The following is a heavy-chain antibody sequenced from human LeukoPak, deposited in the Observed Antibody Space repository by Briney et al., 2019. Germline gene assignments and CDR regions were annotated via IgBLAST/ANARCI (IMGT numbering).Heavy chain of an antibody. D-gene: IGHD3-22*01. V-gene: IGHV3-21*01. J-gene: IGHJ4*02. CDR3: ASGDSGYYSSYYFDY. Sequence: GGSLRLSCAASGFTFSSYSMNWVRQAPGKGLEWVSSISSSSSYIYYADSVKGRFTISRDNAKNSLYLQMNSLRAEDTAVYYCASGDSGYYSSYYFDYWGQGTLVTVSS. CDR2: ISSSSSYI. CDR1: GFTFSSYS.